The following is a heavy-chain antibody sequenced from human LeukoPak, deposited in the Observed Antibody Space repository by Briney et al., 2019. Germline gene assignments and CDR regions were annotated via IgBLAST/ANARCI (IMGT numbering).Heavy chain of an antibody. D-gene: IGHD6-13*01. CDR2: IWYDGSNK. V-gene: IGHV3-33*01. CDR1: GFTFKSYG. Sequence: PGRSLTLSCVASGFTFKSYGMHWVRQAPGKGLEWVAIIWYDGSNKYYADFVKGRFTTSRDNSKNTLYLQMNSLRADDTAVYYCARVSGYSGTWYVDYWGQGTLVTVSS. CDR3: ARVSGYSGTWYVDY. J-gene: IGHJ4*02.